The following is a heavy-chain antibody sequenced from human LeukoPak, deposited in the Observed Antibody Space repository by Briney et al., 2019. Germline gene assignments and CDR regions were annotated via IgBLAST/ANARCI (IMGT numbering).Heavy chain of an antibody. CDR1: GYTFTSYY. Sequence: ASVKVSCKASGYTFTSYYMNWVRQAPGQGLEWMGWIDPNTGNPTYAQGFTGRFVFSVDTSVTTAYLQISSLKAEDTAVYYCVRDYCGGDCHFDYWGQGTLVTVPS. J-gene: IGHJ4*02. V-gene: IGHV7-4-1*02. CDR3: VRDYCGGDCHFDY. D-gene: IGHD2-21*02. CDR2: IDPNTGNP.